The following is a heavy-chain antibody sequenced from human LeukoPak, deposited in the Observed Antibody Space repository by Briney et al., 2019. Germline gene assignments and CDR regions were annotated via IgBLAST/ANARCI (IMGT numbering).Heavy chain of an antibody. J-gene: IGHJ4*02. Sequence: VASVKVSCKASGYTFTGYYMHWVRQAPGQGLEWMGWINPNSGGTNYAQKFHGRGTMTRDTSISTAYLELSRLRSDDTAVYYCASWVNDGNYPYYFDYWGQGTLVTVSS. CDR1: GYTFTGYY. CDR2: INPNSGGT. D-gene: IGHD4-17*01. CDR3: ASWVNDGNYPYYFDY. V-gene: IGHV1-2*02.